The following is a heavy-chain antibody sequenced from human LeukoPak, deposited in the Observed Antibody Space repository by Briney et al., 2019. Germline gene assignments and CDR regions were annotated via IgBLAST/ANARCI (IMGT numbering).Heavy chain of an antibody. D-gene: IGHD5-12*01. J-gene: IGHJ4*02. Sequence: PGGSLRLSCAASGFTFSSYAMHWVRQAPGKGLEWVAVISYDGSNKYYADSVKGRFTISRDDSKSIAYLQMNSLKTEDTAVYYCTRPIVATIWGFDYWGQGTLVTVSS. V-gene: IGHV3-30*04. CDR2: ISYDGSNK. CDR1: GFTFSSYA. CDR3: TRPIVATIWGFDY.